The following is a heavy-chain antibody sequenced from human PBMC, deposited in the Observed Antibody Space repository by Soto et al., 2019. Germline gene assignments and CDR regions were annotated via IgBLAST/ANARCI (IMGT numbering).Heavy chain of an antibody. Sequence: LSLTCAVSGGSISSGGYSWSWIRQPPGKGLEWIGYIYHSGSTYYNPSLKSRVTISVDRSKNQFSLKLSSVTAADTAVYYCARGGGVIYPNWFDPWGQGTLVTVSS. V-gene: IGHV4-30-2*01. CDR2: IYHSGST. D-gene: IGHD2-21*01. CDR3: ARGGGVIYPNWFDP. J-gene: IGHJ5*02. CDR1: GGSISSGGYS.